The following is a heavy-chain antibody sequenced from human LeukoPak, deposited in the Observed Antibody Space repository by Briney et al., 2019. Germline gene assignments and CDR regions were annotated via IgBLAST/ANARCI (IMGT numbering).Heavy chain of an antibody. Sequence: GSLRLSWAASGFSFSTSWMNWLRQAPGKGLEWVANISPDGRETYYVDSVTGRFTISRGNAKNSLYLQMNSLRADDTAVYYCARVSLMIDFDYWGQGSLVTVSS. CDR2: ISPDGRET. CDR3: ARVSLMIDFDY. CDR1: GFSFSTSW. D-gene: IGHD3-16*01. V-gene: IGHV3-7*01. J-gene: IGHJ4*02.